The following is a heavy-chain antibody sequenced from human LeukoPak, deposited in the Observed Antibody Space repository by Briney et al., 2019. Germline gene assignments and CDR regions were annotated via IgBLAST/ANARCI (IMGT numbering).Heavy chain of an antibody. J-gene: IGHJ4*02. CDR2: IRQDGGET. CDR3: ARGGFFRYSGTSGDF. V-gene: IGHV3-7*01. Sequence: PGGSLRLSCAASGFIFNSYWMQWVRQAPGKGLEWVANIRQDGGETYYVDSVKGRFTVSRDNAKNSLYLQMNSLRAEDTALYYCARGGFFRYSGTSGDFWGQGSQVTVSS. D-gene: IGHD1-26*01. CDR1: GFIFNSYW.